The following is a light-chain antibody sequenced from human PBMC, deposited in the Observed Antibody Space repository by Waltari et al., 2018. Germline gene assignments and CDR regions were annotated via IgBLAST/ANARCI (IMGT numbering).Light chain of an antibody. CDR2: LGS. CDR3: MQTLQTPRT. V-gene: IGKV2-28*01. CDR1: QSLLHSNGYNY. Sequence: DIVMTQSPLSLSVTPGEPASISCRSSQSLLHSNGYNYLDWYLQKPGQSPQLLIYLGSNRASGVPDRFSGSGSGTDFTLRISRAEAEDVGVYYCMQTLQTPRTFGPGTKVDFK. J-gene: IGKJ3*01.